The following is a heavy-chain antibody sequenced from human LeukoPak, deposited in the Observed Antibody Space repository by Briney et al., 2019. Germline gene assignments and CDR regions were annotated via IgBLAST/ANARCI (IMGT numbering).Heavy chain of an antibody. CDR2: ISSSGSPI. V-gene: IGHV3-48*03. CDR1: GFTFSSYE. J-gene: IGHJ3*01. CDR3: AADGEYAFLV. Sequence: PGGSLRLSCAASGFTFSSYEMNWVRQAPGKGLEWLLYISSSGSPIFYAGSVKGRFTISRDNAKKSLYLQMNSLRAEDTAVYYCAADGEYAFLVWGQGTMVTASS. D-gene: IGHD5-24*01.